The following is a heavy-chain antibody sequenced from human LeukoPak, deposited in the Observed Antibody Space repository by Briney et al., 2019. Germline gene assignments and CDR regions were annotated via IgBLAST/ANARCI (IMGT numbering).Heavy chain of an antibody. Sequence: GGSLRLSCAASGFTFSSYTMHWVRQAPGKGPEWVSSISGSNSYIFYADSVKGRFTVYRDNAKDSLYLQMNSLRAEDTAVYYCARALTTLTYEGYWGQGTLLTVSS. D-gene: IGHD1-14*01. CDR2: ISGSNSYI. V-gene: IGHV3-21*01. CDR1: GFTFSSYT. J-gene: IGHJ4*02. CDR3: ARALTTLTYEGY.